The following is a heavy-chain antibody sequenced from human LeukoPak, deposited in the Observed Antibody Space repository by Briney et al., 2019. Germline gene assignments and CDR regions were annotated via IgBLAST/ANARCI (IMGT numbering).Heavy chain of an antibody. CDR2: IYTSGST. J-gene: IGHJ6*03. Sequence: SETLSLTCTVSGGSISSYYWSWIRQPAGKGLEWIGRIYTSGSTNYNPSLKSRVTMSVDTSKNQFSLKLSSVTAADTAVYYCARERERWFGEGGGHYYYYMDVWGKGTTVIISS. V-gene: IGHV4-4*07. CDR1: GGSISSYY. CDR3: ARERERWFGEGGGHYYYYMDV. D-gene: IGHD3-10*01.